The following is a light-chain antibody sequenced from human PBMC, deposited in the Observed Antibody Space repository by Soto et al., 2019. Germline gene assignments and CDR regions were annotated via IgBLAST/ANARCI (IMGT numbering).Light chain of an antibody. CDR2: GAF. V-gene: IGKV3-11*01. CDR1: PSVTNY. Sequence: EIVLTQSPATLSLSPGERATLSCRASPSVTNYLAWYQQKPGQPPRLLIYGAFTRATGIPARISGSGSGTEFTLTISSLEPEDFAVYYCQQRSNWATFGPGTKVDNK. CDR3: QQRSNWAT. J-gene: IGKJ3*01.